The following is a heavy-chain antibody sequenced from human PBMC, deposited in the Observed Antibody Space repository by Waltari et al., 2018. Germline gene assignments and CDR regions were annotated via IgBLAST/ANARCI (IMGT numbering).Heavy chain of an antibody. D-gene: IGHD6-13*01. J-gene: IGHJ4*02. CDR1: GLTFSSHA. CDR3: ARVPYRRAAAGPFDY. V-gene: IGHV3-30-3*01. Sequence: VQHVASGARAVQPGRSLRLAGAAAGLTFSSHARAWGGMGTGKGRVWGAVISYDRSNNYYADSVKGRFTISRDKSKNPLYLQLNRLSAEDTAVYYCARVPYRRAAAGPFDYWGQGTLVTVSS. CDR2: ISYDRSNN.